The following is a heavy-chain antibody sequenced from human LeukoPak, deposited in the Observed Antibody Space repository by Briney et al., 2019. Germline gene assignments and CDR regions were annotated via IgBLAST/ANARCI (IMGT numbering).Heavy chain of an antibody. Sequence: GGSLRLSCAASGFTFSSYSMNWVRQAPGKGLEWVSSISSSSSYIYYADSVKGRFTISRDNSKNTLYLQMNSLRAEDTAVYYCATYCSGGSCLLHDAFDIWGQGTMVTVSS. CDR2: ISSSSSYI. CDR1: GFTFSSYS. J-gene: IGHJ3*02. V-gene: IGHV3-21*01. CDR3: ATYCSGGSCLLHDAFDI. D-gene: IGHD2-15*01.